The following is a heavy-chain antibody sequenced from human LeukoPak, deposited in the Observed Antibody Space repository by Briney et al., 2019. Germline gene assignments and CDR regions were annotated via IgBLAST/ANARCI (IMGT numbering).Heavy chain of an antibody. D-gene: IGHD4-17*01. Sequence: GASVKVSCKASGYTFTSYGISWVRQAPGQGLEWMGWISAYNGNTNYAQKLQGRVTITTDTSRSTAYLELRSLRSHDTAVYYCARGFYGDYGGAAFDIWGQGTMVTVSS. CDR2: ISAYNGNT. V-gene: IGHV1-18*01. J-gene: IGHJ3*02. CDR3: ARGFYGDYGGAAFDI. CDR1: GYTFTSYG.